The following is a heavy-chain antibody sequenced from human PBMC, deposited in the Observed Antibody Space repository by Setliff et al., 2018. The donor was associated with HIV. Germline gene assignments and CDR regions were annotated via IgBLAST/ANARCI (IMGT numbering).Heavy chain of an antibody. CDR3: GILSVLPGVWANGH. V-gene: IGHV4-39*01. CDR1: GGSISDNKYY. Sequence: SETLSLTCSVSGGSISDNKYYWSWIRQPPGKGLEWTGSIYHTGKTYYNSALKNRLTISVDTSKNQFSVELSSVTAADTAVYYCGILSVLPGVWANGHWGQGTLVTVSS. D-gene: IGHD1-26*01. CDR2: IYHTGKT. J-gene: IGHJ4*02.